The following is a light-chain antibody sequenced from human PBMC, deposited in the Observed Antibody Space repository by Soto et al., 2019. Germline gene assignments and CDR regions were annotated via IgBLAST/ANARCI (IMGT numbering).Light chain of an antibody. CDR1: TSDVGGYNF. CDR2: EVS. J-gene: IGLJ3*02. CDR3: SSYTTTFSGWV. Sequence: QSALTQPASVSGSPGQSITISCTGTTSDVGGYNFVSWYQQYLGKVPKVMIYEVSKRPSGVSNRFSGSKSGNTASLTISGLQAEDEAHYYCSSYTTTFSGWVFGGGTKLTVL. V-gene: IGLV2-14*01.